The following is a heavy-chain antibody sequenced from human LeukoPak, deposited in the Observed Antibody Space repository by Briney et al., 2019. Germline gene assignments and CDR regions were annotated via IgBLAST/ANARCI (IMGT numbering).Heavy chain of an antibody. CDR2: IYSSGST. Sequence: PSETLSLTCTVSGVSISSYYWSCVRQPAGKGLEWIGRIYSSGSTNYNPSLKSRVTMSVDTSKNQFSLKLTSVTAADTAVYYCARGVYGSGDYWGQRTLVTVSS. CDR3: ARGVYGSGDY. CDR1: GVSISSYY. V-gene: IGHV4-4*07. D-gene: IGHD3-10*01. J-gene: IGHJ4*02.